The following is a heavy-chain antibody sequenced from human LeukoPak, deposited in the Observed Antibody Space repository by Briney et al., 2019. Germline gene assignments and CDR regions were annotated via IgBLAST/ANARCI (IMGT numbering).Heavy chain of an antibody. CDR2: LYYSGST. CDR1: GDSISSSSYY. V-gene: IGHV4-39*07. CDR3: ARDGGYFDSSGGLDI. J-gene: IGHJ3*02. D-gene: IGHD3-22*01. Sequence: SETLSLTCTVSGDSISSSSYYWGWIRQPPGKGLEWIGSLYYSGSTYYNPSLKSRVTISVDTSQNQFSLKLSSVTAADTAVYYCARDGGYFDSSGGLDIWGHGTMVTVSS.